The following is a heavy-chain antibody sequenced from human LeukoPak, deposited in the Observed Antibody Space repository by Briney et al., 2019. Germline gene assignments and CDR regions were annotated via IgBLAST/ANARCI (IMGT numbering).Heavy chain of an antibody. D-gene: IGHD6-19*01. CDR2: IYTSGST. J-gene: IGHJ5*02. CDR1: GGSISSYY. Sequence: PSETLSLTCTVSGGSISSYYWSWIRQPAGKGLEWIGRIYTSGSTNHNPSLKSRVTMSVDTSKNQFSLKLSSVTAADTAVYYCARDREVSGWYLTDWFDPWGQGTLVTVSS. CDR3: ARDREVSGWYLTDWFDP. V-gene: IGHV4-4*07.